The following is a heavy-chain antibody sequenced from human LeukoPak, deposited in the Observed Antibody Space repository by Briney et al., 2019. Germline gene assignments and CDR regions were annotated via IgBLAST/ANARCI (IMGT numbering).Heavy chain of an antibody. Sequence: GGSLRLSCAASGFTLSSYGMHWVRPAPGKGLEWVAFIRYDGSNKYYADSVKGRFTISRDNSKNTLYLQMNSLRAEDTAVYYCAKDGPLAGDGAFDYWGQGTLVTVSS. CDR2: IRYDGSNK. J-gene: IGHJ4*02. CDR1: GFTLSSYG. CDR3: AKDGPLAGDGAFDY. D-gene: IGHD6-19*01. V-gene: IGHV3-30*02.